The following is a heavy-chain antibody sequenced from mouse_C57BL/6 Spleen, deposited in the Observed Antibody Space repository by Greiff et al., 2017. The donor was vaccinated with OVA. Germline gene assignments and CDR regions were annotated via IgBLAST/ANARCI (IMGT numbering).Heavy chain of an antibody. CDR2: IDPETGGT. J-gene: IGHJ3*01. V-gene: IGHV1-15*01. CDR1: GYTFTDYE. CDR3: TRDAPFAY. Sequence: QVQLKESGAELVRPGASVTLSCKASGYTFTDYEMHWVKQTPVHGLEWIGAIDPETGGTAYNQKFKGKAILTADKSSSTAYMELRSLTSEDSAVYYCTRDAPFAYWGQGTLVTVSA.